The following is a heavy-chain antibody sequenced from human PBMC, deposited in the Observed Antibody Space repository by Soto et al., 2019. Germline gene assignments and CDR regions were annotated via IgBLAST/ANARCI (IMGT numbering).Heavy chain of an antibody. CDR1: GFTFSSYG. CDR3: ARDVTPSGNLGTGDY. J-gene: IGHJ4*02. V-gene: IGHV3-33*01. Sequence: QVQLVESGGGVVQPGRSLRLSCAASGFTFSSYGMHWVRQAPGKGLEWVAVIWYDGSNKYYADSVKGRFTISRDNSKNTLYLQMNSLRAEDTAVYYCARDVTPSGNLGTGDYWGQGTLVTVSS. CDR2: IWYDGSNK. D-gene: IGHD1-1*01.